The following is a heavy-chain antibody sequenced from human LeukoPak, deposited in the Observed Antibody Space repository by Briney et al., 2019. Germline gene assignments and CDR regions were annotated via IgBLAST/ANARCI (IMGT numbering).Heavy chain of an antibody. J-gene: IGHJ4*02. Sequence: ASVKVSCKASGYSFTGYYMHWVRQAPGQGLEWMGWINPYSGGTNYAQKFQGRVTMTRDTSISTAYMELSRLRSDDTAVYYCAKDKSTNYYDSSGYYDYWGQGTLVTVSS. D-gene: IGHD3-22*01. CDR1: GYSFTGYY. CDR2: INPYSGGT. CDR3: AKDKSTNYYDSSGYYDY. V-gene: IGHV1-2*02.